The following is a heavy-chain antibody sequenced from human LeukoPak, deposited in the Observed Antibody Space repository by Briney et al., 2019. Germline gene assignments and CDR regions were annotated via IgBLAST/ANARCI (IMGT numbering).Heavy chain of an antibody. CDR1: GFTFSSYG. CDR3: AKDLSYGSSSWYYFDY. CDR2: IRYDGSNK. J-gene: IGHJ4*02. V-gene: IGHV3-30*02. Sequence: GGSLRLSCAASGFTFSSYGMHWVRQAPGKGLEWVAFIRYDGSNKYYADSVKGRFTISRDDSKNTLYLQMNSLRAEDTAVYYCAKDLSYGSSSWYYFDYWGQGTLVTVSS. D-gene: IGHD6-13*01.